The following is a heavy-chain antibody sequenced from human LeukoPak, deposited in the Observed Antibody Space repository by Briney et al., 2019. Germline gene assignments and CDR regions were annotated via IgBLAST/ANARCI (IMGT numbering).Heavy chain of an antibody. J-gene: IGHJ6*02. V-gene: IGHV4-31*03. CDR3: ARSSSSTHYYYYYGMDV. D-gene: IGHD6-6*01. CDR2: IYYSGST. CDR1: GGSISSGGYY. Sequence: PSETLSLTCTVSGGSISSGGYYWSWIRQHPGKGLEWIGYIYYSGSTYYNPSLKSRVTISVDTSKNQFSLKLSSVTAADTAVYYCARSSSSTHYYYYYGMDVWGQGTTVTVSS.